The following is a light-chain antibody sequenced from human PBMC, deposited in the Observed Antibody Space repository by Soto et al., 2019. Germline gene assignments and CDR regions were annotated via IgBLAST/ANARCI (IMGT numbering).Light chain of an antibody. CDR1: TSDIGGYYF. V-gene: IGLV2-14*01. Sequence: QSVLTQPASVSGSPGQSITISCTGTTSDIGGYYFFSCYQQHPGKAPKLMIYDVSNRPSVVSNRFSGFKSGNAASLTISGLQAEDEADYYCSSYRSSNTPFVFGTGTKVTV. CDR2: DVS. CDR3: SSYRSSNTPFV. J-gene: IGLJ1*01.